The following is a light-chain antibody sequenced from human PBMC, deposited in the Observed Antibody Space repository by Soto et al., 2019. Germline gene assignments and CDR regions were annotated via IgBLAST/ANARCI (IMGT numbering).Light chain of an antibody. CDR2: AAS. CDR3: LLDYAYFWA. CDR1: QGIRSA. J-gene: IGKJ1*01. V-gene: IGKV1-6*01. Sequence: AIQVTQYPSSLSASVGDRVAITSRTSQGIRSALGWYQQKPGKVPKLLIYAASTLQSGVPSRFSGSGSGRDFTLTISSLQPEDFATYYCLLDYAYFWAFGQGTKVDIK.